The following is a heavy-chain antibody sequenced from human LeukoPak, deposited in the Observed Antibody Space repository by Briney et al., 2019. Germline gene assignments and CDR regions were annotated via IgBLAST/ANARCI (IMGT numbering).Heavy chain of an antibody. CDR3: ARPTRANNAAFDI. D-gene: IGHD2-8*01. V-gene: IGHV5-51*01. Sequence: GESLKISCKVSGYSFTNYWIGWVRQMPGKGLEWMGIIYPGDSDARYSPSFQGQVTISADKSINTAYLQWHSLKASDTAMYYCARPTRANNAAFDIWGQGTMVTVSS. CDR2: IYPGDSDA. J-gene: IGHJ3*02. CDR1: GYSFTNYW.